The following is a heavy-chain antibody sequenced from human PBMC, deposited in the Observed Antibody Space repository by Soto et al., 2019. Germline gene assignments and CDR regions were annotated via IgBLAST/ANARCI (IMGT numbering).Heavy chain of an antibody. V-gene: IGHV3-72*01. Sequence: EVQLVESGGGLVQPGGSLRLSCAGSGFTFSDHHMDWVRQAPGKGLEWVGRIRNKVNSYTTEDAASVKGRFTISSDDSKNSVYLQMNSLKSEDTAVYYCTRAAAYTGDDRSLDFWGQGTLVTVSS. D-gene: IGHD5-12*01. J-gene: IGHJ4*02. CDR1: GFTFSDHH. CDR2: IRNKVNSYTT. CDR3: TRAAAYTGDDRSLDF.